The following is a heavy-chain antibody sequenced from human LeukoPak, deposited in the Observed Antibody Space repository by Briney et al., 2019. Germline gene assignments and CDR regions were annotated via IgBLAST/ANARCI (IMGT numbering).Heavy chain of an antibody. CDR3: AVDSSGYRSYFDY. CDR1: GFTFDDYT. Sequence: GGSLRLSCAASGFTFDDYTMHWVRQAPGKGLEWVSLISWDGGSTYYADSVKGRFTISRDNSKNSLYLQMNSLRAEDTAVYYCAVDSSGYRSYFDYWGQGTLVTVSS. V-gene: IGHV3-43*01. CDR2: ISWDGGST. D-gene: IGHD3-22*01. J-gene: IGHJ4*02.